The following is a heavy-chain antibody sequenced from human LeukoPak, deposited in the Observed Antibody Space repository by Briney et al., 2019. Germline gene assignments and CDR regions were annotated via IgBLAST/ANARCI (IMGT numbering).Heavy chain of an antibody. V-gene: IGHV3-23*01. CDR3: VKRPWGNYYIGH. CDR2: IRGTGTST. CDR1: GFTFSSYA. J-gene: IGHJ4*02. Sequence: PGGSLRLSCAASGFTFSSYAMSWVRQAPGKGLEWVSAIRGTGTSTYYADSVKGRFTISRDNSKNTLYLQKNSLRVEDTAVYYCVKRPWGNYYIGHWGQGILVTVSS. D-gene: IGHD3-10*01.